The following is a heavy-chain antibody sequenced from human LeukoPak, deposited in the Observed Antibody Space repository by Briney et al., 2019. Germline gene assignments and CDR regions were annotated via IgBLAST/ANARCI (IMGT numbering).Heavy chain of an antibody. D-gene: IGHD1-26*01. J-gene: IGHJ2*01. CDR2: LYPSGST. Sequence: SETLSLTCSVSGGSINSGYWSWIRQPPGKGLEWIGLLYPSGSTNYNPSLKSRVTISVDTSRTQFSLKLSSVTAADTAVYYCARSTAEGGSYYWYFDLWGRGTLVTVSS. V-gene: IGHV4-59*13. CDR1: GGSINSGY. CDR3: ARSTAEGGSYYWYFDL.